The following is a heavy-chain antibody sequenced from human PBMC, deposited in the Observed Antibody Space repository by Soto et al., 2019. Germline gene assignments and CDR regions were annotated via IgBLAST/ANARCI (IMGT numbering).Heavy chain of an antibody. CDR3: ARCERGSSGWYAY. J-gene: IGHJ4*02. CDR2: ISSSGSTI. V-gene: IGHV3-11*01. D-gene: IGHD6-19*01. CDR1: GFTFRDYY. Sequence: SGGSLRRSCAASGFTFRDYYMSWIRQAPGKGLEWVSYISSSGSTIYYADSVKGRFTISRDNAKNSLYLQMNSLRAEDTAVYYCARCERGSSGWYAYWGQGTLVTVS.